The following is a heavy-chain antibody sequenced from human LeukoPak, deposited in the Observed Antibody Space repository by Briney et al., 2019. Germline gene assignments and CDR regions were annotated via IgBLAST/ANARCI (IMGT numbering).Heavy chain of an antibody. D-gene: IGHD6-19*01. CDR2: ISYDGSNK. J-gene: IGHJ4*02. CDR3: ARLPGYSSGRYFDY. CDR1: GFTFSSYA. Sequence: GGSLRLSCAASGFTFSSYAMHWVRQAPGKGLEWVAVISYDGSNKCYEDSVKGRFTISRDNSKNTVYLQMNRLRAEDTAVYYCARLPGYSSGRYFDYWGQGTLVTVSS. V-gene: IGHV3-30-3*01.